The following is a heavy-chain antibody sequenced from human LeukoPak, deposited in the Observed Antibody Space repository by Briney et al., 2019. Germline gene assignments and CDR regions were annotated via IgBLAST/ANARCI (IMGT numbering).Heavy chain of an antibody. Sequence: PSETLSLTCTVSGGSVSSGSHYWSWIRQPAGKGLEWIAYIYFSGGTNYNASLKSRLTISLDTSRNQFSLKLSSATAADTAVYYCARLISNYFDYWGQGTLVTVSS. CDR3: ARLISNYFDY. J-gene: IGHJ4*02. V-gene: IGHV4-61*01. CDR1: GGSVSSGSHY. CDR2: IYFSGGT.